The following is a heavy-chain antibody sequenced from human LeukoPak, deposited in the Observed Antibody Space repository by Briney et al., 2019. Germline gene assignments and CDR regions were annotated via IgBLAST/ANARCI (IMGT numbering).Heavy chain of an antibody. CDR1: GFTFSSYW. Sequence: GGSMRLSCAASGFTFSSYWMTWVRQAPGKGLEWVATLKQDGSEKYYVDSVKGRFIIFRDNAKNSLYLQMNSLRAEDTAVYYCAKDQTPYYWGQGTLVTVSS. J-gene: IGHJ4*02. CDR3: AKDQTPYY. V-gene: IGHV3-7*03. CDR2: LKQDGSEK.